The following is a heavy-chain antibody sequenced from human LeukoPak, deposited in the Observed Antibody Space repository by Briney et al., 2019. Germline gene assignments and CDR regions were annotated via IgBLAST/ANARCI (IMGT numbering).Heavy chain of an antibody. J-gene: IGHJ4*02. V-gene: IGHV4-30-4*01. Sequence: SETLSLTCTVSGGSISSGDYYWSWIRQPPGKGLEWIGYIYYSGSTYYNPSLKSRVTISVDTSKNQFSLKLNSVTAADTAVYYCARVVYGDSSKDFDYWGQGTLVTVSS. CDR2: IYYSGST. CDR3: ARVVYGDSSKDFDY. CDR1: GGSISSGDYY. D-gene: IGHD4-17*01.